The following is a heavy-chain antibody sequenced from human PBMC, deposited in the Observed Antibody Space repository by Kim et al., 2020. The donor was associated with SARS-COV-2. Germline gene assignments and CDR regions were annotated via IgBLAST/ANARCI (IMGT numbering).Heavy chain of an antibody. D-gene: IGHD3-3*02. J-gene: IGHJ6*02. Sequence: GGSLRLSCAASGFTFSSYEMNWVRQAPGKGLEWVSYISSSGSTIYYADSVKGRFTISRDNAKNSLYLQMNSLRAEDTAVYYCARNPDRSSPSFLDGMDVWGQGTTVTVSS. CDR3: ARNPDRSSPSFLDGMDV. CDR1: GFTFSSYE. CDR2: ISSSGSTI. V-gene: IGHV3-48*03.